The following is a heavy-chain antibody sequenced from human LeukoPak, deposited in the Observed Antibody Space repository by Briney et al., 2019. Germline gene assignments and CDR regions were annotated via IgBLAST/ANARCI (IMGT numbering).Heavy chain of an antibody. J-gene: IGHJ4*02. D-gene: IGHD6-19*01. Sequence: EASVTVSCKASGYTFTNYYIHWVRQAPGQGLEWMGWINPHSGGTNYAQKFQGRVTMTRDTSISTAYMELSRLRSDDTAVYYCAREARYPPTIAVPDRAPFDYWGQGTLVTVSS. V-gene: IGHV1-2*02. CDR2: INPHSGGT. CDR1: GYTFTNYY. CDR3: AREARYPPTIAVPDRAPFDY.